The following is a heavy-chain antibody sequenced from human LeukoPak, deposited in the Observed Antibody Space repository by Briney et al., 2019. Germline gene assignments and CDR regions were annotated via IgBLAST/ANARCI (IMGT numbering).Heavy chain of an antibody. CDR3: ARLCYSSSWSYYFDY. D-gene: IGHD6-13*01. V-gene: IGHV5-51*01. J-gene: IGHJ4*02. Sequence: PGGSLKISCKGSGYSFTSYWIGWVRQMPGKGLEWMGIIYPGDSDTRYSPPFQGQVTISADKSISTAYLQWSSLKASDTAMYYCARLCYSSSWSYYFDYWGQGTLVTVSS. CDR1: GYSFTSYW. CDR2: IYPGDSDT.